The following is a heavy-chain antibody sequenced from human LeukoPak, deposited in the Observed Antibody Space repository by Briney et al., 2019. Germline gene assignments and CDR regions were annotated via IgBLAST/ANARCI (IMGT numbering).Heavy chain of an antibody. Sequence: WASVKVSFKASGYTFTSYGISWVRQAPGQGLERMGWISAYNGNTNYSQKLQGRVTMTTDTSTSTAYMELRSLRSDDTAVYYCARDGMKVEYGDYWGQGTLVAVSS. J-gene: IGHJ4*02. CDR2: ISAYNGNT. D-gene: IGHD5-24*01. CDR1: GYTFTSYG. V-gene: IGHV1-18*04. CDR3: ARDGMKVEYGDY.